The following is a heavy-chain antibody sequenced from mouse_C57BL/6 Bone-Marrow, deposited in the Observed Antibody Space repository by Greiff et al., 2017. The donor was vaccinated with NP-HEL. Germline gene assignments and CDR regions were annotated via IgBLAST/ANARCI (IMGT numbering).Heavy chain of an antibody. CDR2: IYPRDGST. Sequence: VQLQQSGPELVKPGASVKLSCKASGYTFTSYDINWVKQRPGQGLEWIGWIYPRDGSTKYNEQFKGKATLTVDTSSSTAYMELHSLTSEDSAVYFCARAGFITTVVAHYYAMDYWGQGTSVTVSS. J-gene: IGHJ4*01. CDR1: GYTFTSYD. V-gene: IGHV1-85*01. CDR3: ARAGFITTVVAHYYAMDY. D-gene: IGHD1-1*01.